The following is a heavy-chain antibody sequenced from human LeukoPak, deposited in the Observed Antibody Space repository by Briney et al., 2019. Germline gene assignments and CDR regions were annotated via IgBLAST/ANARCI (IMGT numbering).Heavy chain of an antibody. Sequence: GGSLRLSCAASGFTFSSYWMSWVRQAPGKGLEWVANIKQDGSEKYYVDSVKGRFTISRDNAKNSLYLQMNSLRAEDTAVYYCARDDYYYDSSGYYYDYWGQGTLVTVSS. J-gene: IGHJ4*02. CDR1: GFTFSSYW. CDR2: IKQDGSEK. CDR3: ARDDYYYDSSGYYYDY. D-gene: IGHD3-22*01. V-gene: IGHV3-7*01.